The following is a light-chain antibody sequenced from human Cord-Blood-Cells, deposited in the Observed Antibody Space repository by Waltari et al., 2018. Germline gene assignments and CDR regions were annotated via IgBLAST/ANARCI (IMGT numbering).Light chain of an antibody. V-gene: IGLV2-23*02. J-gene: IGLJ3*02. CDR1: SSDVGGYNY. CDR2: EVS. CDR3: SSYAGSSLWV. Sequence: QSALTQPASVSGSPGQSITISCTGTSSDVGGYNYVSWYQQHTGKAPKLMIYEVSKRPSGVSNRFSGSKSGNTASLTISGLQAEDEADYYCSSYAGSSLWVFGGGTKLTVL.